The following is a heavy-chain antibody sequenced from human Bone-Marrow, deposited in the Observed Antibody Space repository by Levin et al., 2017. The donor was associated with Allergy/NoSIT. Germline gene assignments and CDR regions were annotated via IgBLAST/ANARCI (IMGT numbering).Heavy chain of an antibody. CDR1: GFSFSNYR. J-gene: IGHJ4*02. CDR3: ASNYRDGYNYPLDY. V-gene: IGHV3-48*02. CDR2: ISSSSSTI. Sequence: GGSLRLSCAASGFSFSNYRMNWVRQAPGKGLEWVSYISSSSSTIYYADSVKGRFTISRDNAKNSLYLQMNSLRDEDTAVYYCASNYRDGYNYPLDYWGQGTLVTVSS. D-gene: IGHD5-24*01.